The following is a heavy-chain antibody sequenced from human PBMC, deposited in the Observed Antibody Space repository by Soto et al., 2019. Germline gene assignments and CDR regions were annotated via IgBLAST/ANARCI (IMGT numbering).Heavy chain of an antibody. CDR3: ATGYDFWSGYYPA. Sequence: QVQLQESGPGLVKPSETLSLTSTVSGGSVSSGSYYWSWIRQPPGKGLEWIGYIYYSGTTNYNPSLKSRVTISVDTSKNQFSLKLSSVTAADTAVYYCATGYDFWSGYYPAWGQGTLVTVSS. J-gene: IGHJ5*02. CDR2: IYYSGTT. V-gene: IGHV4-61*01. D-gene: IGHD3-3*01. CDR1: GGSVSSGSYY.